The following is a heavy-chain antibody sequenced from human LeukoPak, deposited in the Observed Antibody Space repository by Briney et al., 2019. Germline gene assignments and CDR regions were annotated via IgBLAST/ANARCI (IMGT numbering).Heavy chain of an antibody. D-gene: IGHD2-2*01. CDR2: IYYSGST. J-gene: IGHJ5*02. Sequence: SETLSLTCTVSGGSVSSSSYYWSWIRQPPGKGLEWIGYIYYSGSTYYNPSLKSRVTISVDTSKNQFSLRLSSVTAADTAVYYCARLQYCSGTSCYWFDPWGQGTLVTVSS. CDR1: GGSVSSSSYY. V-gene: IGHV4-61*01. CDR3: ARLQYCSGTSCYWFDP.